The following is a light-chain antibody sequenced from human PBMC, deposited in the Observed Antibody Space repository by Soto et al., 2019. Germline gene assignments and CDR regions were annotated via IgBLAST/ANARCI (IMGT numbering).Light chain of an antibody. V-gene: IGKV1-27*01. CDR2: AAS. J-gene: IGKJ3*01. CDR1: QGIANY. CDR3: QKYNWPPFT. Sequence: DIQMTQSPSSLGASVGDRVTISCRASQGIANYLAWYQQKPGEVPKLLIFAASTLHSGVSSRFTGSGSGTEFTLTISSLQPEDVATYYCQKYNWPPFTFGPGT.